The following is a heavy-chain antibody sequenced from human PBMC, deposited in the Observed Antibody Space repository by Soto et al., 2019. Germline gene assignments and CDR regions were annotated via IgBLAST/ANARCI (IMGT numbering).Heavy chain of an antibody. CDR1: GFTFSTYS. Sequence: EVPLVESGGGWVQPGGSLRLSCAASGFTFSTYSMNWVRQAPGKGLEWLSYISSTSSTIYYADSVKGRFTISRDNAKNSLYLQMNSLRDEDTSVYYCARVGATEYWGQGTLVSVSS. V-gene: IGHV3-48*02. J-gene: IGHJ4*02. CDR3: ARVGATEY. D-gene: IGHD1-26*01. CDR2: ISSTSSTI.